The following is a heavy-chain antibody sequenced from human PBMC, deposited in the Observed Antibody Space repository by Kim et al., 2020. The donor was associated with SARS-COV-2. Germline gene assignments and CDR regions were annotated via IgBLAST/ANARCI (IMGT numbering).Heavy chain of an antibody. Sequence: GGSLRLSCAASGFTFSSYSMNWVRQAPGKGLEWVSYISSSSSTIYYADSVKGRFTISRDNAKNSLYLQMNSLRAEDTAVYYCARETVQRIAVAAQGNWFDPWGQGTLVTVSS. D-gene: IGHD6-19*01. J-gene: IGHJ5*02. CDR3: ARETVQRIAVAAQGNWFDP. CDR2: ISSSSSTI. CDR1: GFTFSSYS. V-gene: IGHV3-48*04.